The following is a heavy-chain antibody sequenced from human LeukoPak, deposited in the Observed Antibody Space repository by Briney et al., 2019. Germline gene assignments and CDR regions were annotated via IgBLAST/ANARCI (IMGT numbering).Heavy chain of an antibody. D-gene: IGHD1-1*01. CDR2: INPNSGGT. Sequence: ASVKVSCKASGYTFTGYYMHWVRQAPGQGLEWMGWINPNSGGTNYAQEFQGRVTMTRDTSISTAYMELSRLRSDDTAVYYCARCYNWNDRLNYYYYGMDVWGQGATVTVSS. V-gene: IGHV1-2*02. CDR3: ARCYNWNDRLNYYYYGMDV. CDR1: GYTFTGYY. J-gene: IGHJ6*02.